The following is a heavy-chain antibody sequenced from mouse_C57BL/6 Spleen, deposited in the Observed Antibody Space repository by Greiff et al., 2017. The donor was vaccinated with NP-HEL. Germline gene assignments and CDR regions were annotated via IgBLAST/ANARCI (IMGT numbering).Heavy chain of an antibody. J-gene: IGHJ3*01. CDR3: ARPFYYDYDWFAY. CDR2: IHPYSGST. CDR1: GYTFTSYW. V-gene: IGHV1-64*01. D-gene: IGHD2-4*01. Sequence: QVQLKQPGAELVKPGASVKLSCKASGYTFTSYWMHWVKQRPGQGLEWIGMIHPYSGSTNYNEKFKSKATLTVDKSSSTAYMQLSSLTSEDSAVYYCARPFYYDYDWFAYWGQGTLVTVSA.